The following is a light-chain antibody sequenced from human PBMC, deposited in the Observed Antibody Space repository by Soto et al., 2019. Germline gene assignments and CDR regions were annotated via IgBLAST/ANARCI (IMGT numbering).Light chain of an antibody. CDR2: EGT. CDR1: SSDVWTYSL. V-gene: IGLV2-23*01. J-gene: IGLJ2*01. CDR3: CSYAGSNTLMV. Sequence: QSALTQPASVSGSLGQSITISCTGTSSDVWTYSLVSWYQRHPDKAPKLIIFEGTKRPSGVSDRSSGSKSGDTASLTISGLQAEDEAEYYCCSYAGSNTLMVFGGGTQVTVL.